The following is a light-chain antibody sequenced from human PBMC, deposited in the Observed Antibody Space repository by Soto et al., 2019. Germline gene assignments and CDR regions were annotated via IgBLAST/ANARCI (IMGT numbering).Light chain of an antibody. CDR2: AAS. CDR1: QSISSY. CDR3: QQSYSTPLGT. J-gene: IGKJ4*01. V-gene: IGKV1-39*01. Sequence: DIQMTQSPSSLSASVGDRVTITCRASQSISSYLNWYQQKPGKAPKLLIYAASSLQSGVPSRFSGSGSGTDFTLTISSLQPEDFATYSCQQSYSTPLGTFGGGTKVEIK.